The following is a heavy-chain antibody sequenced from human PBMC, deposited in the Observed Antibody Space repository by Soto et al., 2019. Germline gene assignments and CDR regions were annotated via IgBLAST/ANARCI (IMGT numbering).Heavy chain of an antibody. V-gene: IGHV4-39*01. J-gene: IGHJ4*02. Sequence: QLQLQESGPGLVKPSETLSLTCTVSGGSISSSGYYWGWIRQPPGKGLKWIGTVYYSGYTFYNPSLNSRVTISVDTSKYQFPLKLSSVTAADTALYDCARGYMVRGVMTYYFEYCGQGTVVTVSS. CDR3: ARGYMVRGVMTYYFEY. CDR2: VYYSGYT. CDR1: GGSISSSGYY. D-gene: IGHD3-10*01.